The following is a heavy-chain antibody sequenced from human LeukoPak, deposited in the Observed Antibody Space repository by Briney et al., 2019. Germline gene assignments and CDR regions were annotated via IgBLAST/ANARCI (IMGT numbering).Heavy chain of an antibody. J-gene: IGHJ3*02. CDR1: GYXFSNYW. CDR3: AKHRASYGSGTGALDI. V-gene: IGHV5-51*01. CDR2: IYPGDSDT. D-gene: IGHD3-10*01. Sequence: GESLKISCTGSGYXFSNYWICWVRLMPGKGLEWMGIIYPGDSDTRYSPSFQGQVTISADKSISTAYLQWSSLKASDTAMYYCAKHRASYGSGTGALDIWGQGTMVTVSS.